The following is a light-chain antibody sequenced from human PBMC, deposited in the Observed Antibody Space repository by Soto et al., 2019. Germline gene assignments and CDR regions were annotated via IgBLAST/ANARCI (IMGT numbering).Light chain of an antibody. Sequence: EIVMTQSPATLSVSPGESATLACRASQSVRSNLAWYQQKPGQAPTLLIYGASTRANGILARFSGSGSGTEFTLTISSLQSEDCAVYYFQQYNNWPFTFGPGTKVDIK. V-gene: IGKV3-15*01. CDR1: QSVRSN. CDR2: GAS. CDR3: QQYNNWPFT. J-gene: IGKJ3*01.